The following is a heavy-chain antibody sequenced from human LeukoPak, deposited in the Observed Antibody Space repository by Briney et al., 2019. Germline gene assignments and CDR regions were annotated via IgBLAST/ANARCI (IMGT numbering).Heavy chain of an antibody. V-gene: IGHV3-48*03. CDR1: GFTFSSYE. D-gene: IGHD2-15*01. Sequence: GGSLRLSCAASGFTFSSYEMNWVRQAPGKGLEWVSYISSSGSTIYYADSVKGRFTISRDNAKNSLYLQMNSLRAGDAAVYYCAKAPVTTCSGAYCYPFDYWSRGTLVTVSS. CDR3: AKAPVTTCSGAYCYPFDY. CDR2: ISSSGSTI. J-gene: IGHJ4*02.